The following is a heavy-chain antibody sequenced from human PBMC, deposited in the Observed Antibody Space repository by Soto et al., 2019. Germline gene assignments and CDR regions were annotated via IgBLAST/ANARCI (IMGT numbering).Heavy chain of an antibody. J-gene: IGHJ6*02. CDR2: INHSGST. CDR3: ARGRWYGSGSYYNVWRYGMDV. V-gene: IGHV4-34*01. Sequence: PSETLSLTCAVYGGSFSGYYWSWIRQPPGKGLEWIGEINHSGSTNYNPSLKSRVTISVDTSKNQFSLKLSSVTAADTAVYYCARGRWYGSGSYYNVWRYGMDVWGQGTTVTVSS. CDR1: GGSFSGYY. D-gene: IGHD3-10*01.